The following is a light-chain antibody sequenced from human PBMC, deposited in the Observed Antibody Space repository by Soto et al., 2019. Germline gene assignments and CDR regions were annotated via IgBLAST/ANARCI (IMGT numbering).Light chain of an antibody. Sequence: QSALTQPSSVSGSPGQSITISCTGSISDVGGYNYVSWYQQHPGKAPKLIIYEVTYRPSGVSNRFSGSKSGNTASLTISGLQSEDEADYYCSSYTVTNFISYVFGTGTKVTV. CDR3: SSYTVTNFISYV. CDR1: ISDVGGYNY. V-gene: IGLV2-14*01. J-gene: IGLJ1*01. CDR2: EVT.